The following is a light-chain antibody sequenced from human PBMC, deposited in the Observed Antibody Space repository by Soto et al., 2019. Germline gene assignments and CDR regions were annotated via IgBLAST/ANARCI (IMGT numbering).Light chain of an antibody. J-gene: IGKJ2*01. V-gene: IGKV1-39*01. CDR1: QSITNY. CDR3: QQRYSTPYT. Sequence: DIQMTQSPSSLSASVGDRVTITCRASQSITNYLNWYQQKPGKAPKLLMYAISTLQSGVPSRFGGSGSGTEFTLTISSLHPDDFATYSCQQRYSTPYTLGQGTKVDSK. CDR2: AIS.